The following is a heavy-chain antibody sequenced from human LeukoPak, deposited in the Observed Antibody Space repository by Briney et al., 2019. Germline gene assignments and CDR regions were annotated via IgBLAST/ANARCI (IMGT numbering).Heavy chain of an antibody. CDR3: ARSAVGATRGSDY. CDR2: IYHSGST. D-gene: IGHD1-26*01. Sequence: SETLSLTCTVSGYSISSGYYWGWIRQPPGKGLEWIGSIYHSGSTYYNPSPKSRVTISVDTSKNQFSLKLSSVTAADTAVYYCARSAVGATRGSDYWGQGTLVTVSS. CDR1: GYSISSGYY. V-gene: IGHV4-38-2*02. J-gene: IGHJ4*02.